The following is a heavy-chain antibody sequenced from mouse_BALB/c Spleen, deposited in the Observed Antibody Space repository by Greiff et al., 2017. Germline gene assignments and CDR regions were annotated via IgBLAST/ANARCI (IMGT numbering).Heavy chain of an antibody. J-gene: IGHJ4*01. Sequence: EVQLVESGGGLVQPGGSLKLSCAASGFTFSSFGMHWVRQPPEKGLEWVAYISSGSSTIYYADTVKGRFTISRDNPKNTLFLQMTSLRSEDTAMYYYAKSENSNYPYAMDYCGQRTSVTVSS. CDR1: GFTFSSFG. CDR2: ISSGSSTI. V-gene: IGHV5-17*02. CDR3: AKSENSNYPYAMDY. D-gene: IGHD2-5*01.